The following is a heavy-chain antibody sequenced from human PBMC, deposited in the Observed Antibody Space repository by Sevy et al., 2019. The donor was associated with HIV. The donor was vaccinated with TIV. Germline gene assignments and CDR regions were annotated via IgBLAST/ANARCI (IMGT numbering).Heavy chain of an antibody. CDR1: GFTFSSYG. CDR3: AKPGPQAYSSSRGWFDP. V-gene: IGHV3-33*06. D-gene: IGHD6-13*01. CDR2: IWYDGSNK. Sequence: GGSLRLSCAASGFTFSSYGMHWVRQAPGKGLEWVAVIWYDGSNKYYADSVKGRFTISRDNSKNTLYLQMNSLRAEDTAVYYCAKPGPQAYSSSRGWFDPWGQGTLVTVSS. J-gene: IGHJ5*02.